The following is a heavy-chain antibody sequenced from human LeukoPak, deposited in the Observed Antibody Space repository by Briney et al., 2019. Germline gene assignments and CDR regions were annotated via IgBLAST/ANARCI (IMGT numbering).Heavy chain of an antibody. V-gene: IGHV4-38-2*02. Sequence: SETLSLTCAVSGYSISSGYYWGWIRQPPGKGLEWIGSIYHSGSTYYNPSLKSRVTISVDTSKNQFSLKLSSVTAADTAVYYCARDSEVGVYYDTYWGQGTLVTVSS. CDR2: IYHSGST. D-gene: IGHD3-3*01. CDR1: GYSISSGYY. CDR3: ARDSEVGVYYDTY. J-gene: IGHJ4*02.